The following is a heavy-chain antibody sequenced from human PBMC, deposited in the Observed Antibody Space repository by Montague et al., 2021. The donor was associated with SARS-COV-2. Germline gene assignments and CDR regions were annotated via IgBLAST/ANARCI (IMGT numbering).Heavy chain of an antibody. Sequence: SLRLSCAVSGFTFSSYSMNWVRQAPGRGLEWVSSISATGAFSYYTDSLEGRFTICRDNAKNSLFLQMNSLRVEDTAIYYCARRLAVAGTGDVFDIWGQGTMATVS. J-gene: IGHJ3*02. CDR2: ISATGAFS. D-gene: IGHD6-19*01. CDR3: ARRLAVAGTGDVFDI. CDR1: GFTFSSYS. V-gene: IGHV3-21*01.